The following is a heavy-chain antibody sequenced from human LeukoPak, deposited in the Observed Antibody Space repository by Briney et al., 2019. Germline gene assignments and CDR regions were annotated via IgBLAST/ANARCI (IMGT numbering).Heavy chain of an antibody. Sequence: GGSLRLSCSASGFTFSSYVMHWVRQAPGTGLEYVSAISTNGVSTYYADSVKGRFTISRDNSKNTLYLQMSSLRAEDTAVYYCVKDYDSSWSNWFDPWGQGTLVTVSS. J-gene: IGHJ5*02. CDR3: VKDYDSSWSNWFDP. CDR1: GFTFSSYV. CDR2: ISTNGVST. D-gene: IGHD6-13*01. V-gene: IGHV3-64D*06.